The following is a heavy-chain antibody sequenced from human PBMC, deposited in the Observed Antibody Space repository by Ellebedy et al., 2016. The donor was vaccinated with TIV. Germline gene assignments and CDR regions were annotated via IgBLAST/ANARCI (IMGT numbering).Heavy chain of an antibody. Sequence: PGGSLRLSCAASGFTFHDYTMLWVRQAPGRGLEWVSLINWDGSYTYYADSVKGRFTISRDNSKNTLYLQMNSLRAEDTAVYYCAKMGAYERGYDAFDIWGQGTMFIVSS. J-gene: IGHJ3*02. CDR3: AKMGAYERGYDAFDI. V-gene: IGHV3-43*01. CDR1: GFTFHDYT. D-gene: IGHD3-16*01. CDR2: INWDGSYT.